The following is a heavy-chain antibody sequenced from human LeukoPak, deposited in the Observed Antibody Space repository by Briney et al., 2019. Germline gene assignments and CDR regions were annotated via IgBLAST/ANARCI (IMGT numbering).Heavy chain of an antibody. CDR1: GFTFSSYG. V-gene: IGHV3-23*01. Sequence: PGGSLRLSCAASGFTFSSYGMHWVRQAPGKGLEWVSAISGSGGSTYYADSVKGRFTISRDNSKNTLYLQMNSLRAEDTAVYYCAKDLSFTRDYFDYWGQGTLVTVSS. CDR3: AKDLSFTRDYFDY. CDR2: ISGSGGST. D-gene: IGHD2-2*01. J-gene: IGHJ4*02.